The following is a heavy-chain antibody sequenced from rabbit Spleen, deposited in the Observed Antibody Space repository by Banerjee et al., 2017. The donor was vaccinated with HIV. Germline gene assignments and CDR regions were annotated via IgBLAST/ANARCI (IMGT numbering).Heavy chain of an antibody. J-gene: IGHJ6*01. CDR1: GVSFGGNSY. CDR2: IDTGSSSFT. D-gene: IGHD8-1*01. CDR3: ARDTGSSFSSYGMDL. Sequence: QSLEESGGDLVKPGASLTLTCMASGVSFGGNSYMCWVRQAPGKGLEWIGCIDTGSSSFTYFASWAKGRFTISKTSSTTVTLQMTSLTAADTATYFCARDTGSSFSSYGMDLWGPGTLVTVS. V-gene: IGHV1S40*01.